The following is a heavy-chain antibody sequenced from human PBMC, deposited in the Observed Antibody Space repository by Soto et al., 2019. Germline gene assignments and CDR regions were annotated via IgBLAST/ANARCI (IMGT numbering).Heavy chain of an antibody. J-gene: IGHJ6*02. CDR1: GFTFSSYS. V-gene: IGHV3-21*01. D-gene: IGHD3-10*01. CDR3: ARDEIPELILWFGELSALSAPSSGLDV. CDR2: ISSSSSYI. Sequence: LRLSCAASGFTFSSYSMNWVRQAPGKGLEWVSSISSSSSYIYYADSVKGRFTISRDNAKNSLYLQMNSLRAEDTAVYYCARDEIPELILWFGELSALSAPSSGLDVWGQGTTVTVSS.